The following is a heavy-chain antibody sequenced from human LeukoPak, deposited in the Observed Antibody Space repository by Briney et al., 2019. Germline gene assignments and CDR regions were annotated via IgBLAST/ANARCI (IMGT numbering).Heavy chain of an antibody. CDR2: IYYSGST. Sequence: PSQTLSLTCTVSGGSISSGGYSWSWIRQHPGKGLEWIGYIYYSGSTYYNPSLKSRVTISVDTSKNQFSLKLSSVTAADTAVYYCARDLGYRSSSWYSGAFDIWGQGTMVTVSS. J-gene: IGHJ3*02. D-gene: IGHD6-13*01. CDR1: GGSISSGGYS. CDR3: ARDLGYRSSSWYSGAFDI. V-gene: IGHV4-31*03.